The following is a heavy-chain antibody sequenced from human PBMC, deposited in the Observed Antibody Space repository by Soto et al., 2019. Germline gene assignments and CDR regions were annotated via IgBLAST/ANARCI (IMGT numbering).Heavy chain of an antibody. CDR3: AREGHYDFWSGYRYYFDY. D-gene: IGHD3-3*01. CDR2: ISSRSDTI. CDR1: GFTFSTYS. V-gene: IGHV3-48*02. J-gene: IGHJ4*02. Sequence: EVQLVESGGGLVQPGGSLRLSCAVSGFTFSTYSMNWVRQAQGKGLEWVSYISSRSDTIYYADSGKGRFTISRDNAKDSLYLHMNSLRDEDTAVYYCAREGHYDFWSGYRYYFDYWGQGTLVTVSS.